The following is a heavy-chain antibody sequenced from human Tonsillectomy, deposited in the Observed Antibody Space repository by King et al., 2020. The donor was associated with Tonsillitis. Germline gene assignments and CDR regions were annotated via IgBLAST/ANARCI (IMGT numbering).Heavy chain of an antibody. J-gene: IGHJ4*02. CDR3: ARDPYSVSGGSCEFDY. D-gene: IGHD2-15*01. V-gene: IGHV3-21*01. CDR2: ISSSSSYI. CDR1: GFTFSSYS. Sequence: QLVQSGGGLVKPGGSLRLSCAASGFTFSSYSMNWVRQAPGKGLEWVSSISSSSSYIYYADSVKGRFTISRDNAKNSLYLQMNSLRAEDTAVYYCARDPYSVSGGSCEFDYWGQGTLVTVSS.